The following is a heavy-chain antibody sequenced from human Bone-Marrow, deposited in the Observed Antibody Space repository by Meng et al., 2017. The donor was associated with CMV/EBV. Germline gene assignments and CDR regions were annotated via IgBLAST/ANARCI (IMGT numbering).Heavy chain of an antibody. V-gene: IGHV3-30*04. Sequence: GESLKISCAASGFTFSSYAMHWVRQAPGKGLEWVAVISYDGSNKYYADSVKGRFTISRDNSKNTLYLQMNSLRAEDTAVYYCAGSSGSYDTLGRYNWFDPWGQGTLVTVSS. J-gene: IGHJ5*02. CDR2: ISYDGSNK. CDR3: AGSSGSYDTLGRYNWFDP. D-gene: IGHD1-26*01. CDR1: GFTFSSYA.